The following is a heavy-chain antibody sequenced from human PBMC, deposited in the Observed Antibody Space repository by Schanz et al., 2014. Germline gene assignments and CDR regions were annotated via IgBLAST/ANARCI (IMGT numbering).Heavy chain of an antibody. V-gene: IGHV3-66*01. CDR2: MYINSGST. J-gene: IGHJ3*01. D-gene: IGHD5-12*01. Sequence: VQLVESGGGVVQPGRSLRLSCAASGFTFSSYSMSWVRQAPGKGLEWISSMYINSGSTQYADSVKGRFIISRDSSKNTLLRQMNSLRAEDTAVYFCARYGGRDGYNLAFDVWGQGTLVTVSS. CDR1: GFTFSSYS. CDR3: ARYGGRDGYNLAFDV.